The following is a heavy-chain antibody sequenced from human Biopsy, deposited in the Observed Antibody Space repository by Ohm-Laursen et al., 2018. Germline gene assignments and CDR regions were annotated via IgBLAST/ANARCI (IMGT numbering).Heavy chain of an antibody. CDR2: IITIFGTA. J-gene: IGHJ4*02. V-gene: IGHV1-69*01. D-gene: IGHD1-26*01. CDR1: GGTFTNYA. CDR3: ARDALGGGSYRFFY. Sequence: PSAKVSCKVSGGTFTNYAIRWVRQAPGQGLEWMGGIITIFGTANYAQKFQGRVTITADESTSTAYMELSSLRSDDTAVYYCARDALGGGSYRFFYWGQGSLVTVSS.